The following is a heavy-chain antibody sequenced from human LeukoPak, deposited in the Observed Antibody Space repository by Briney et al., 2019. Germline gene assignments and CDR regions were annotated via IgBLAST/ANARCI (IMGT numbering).Heavy chain of an antibody. D-gene: IGHD3-22*01. CDR2: INPSGGST. CDR1: GYTFTSYY. J-gene: IGHJ4*02. V-gene: IGHV1-46*01. CDR3: ARGWDDSSGYYSDFDY. Sequence: ASVKVSCKASGYTFTSYYMHWVRRAPGQGLEWMGIINPSGGSTSYAQKFQGRVTMTRDMSTSTVYMELSSLRSEDTAVYYCARGWDDSSGYYSDFDYWGQGTLVTVSS.